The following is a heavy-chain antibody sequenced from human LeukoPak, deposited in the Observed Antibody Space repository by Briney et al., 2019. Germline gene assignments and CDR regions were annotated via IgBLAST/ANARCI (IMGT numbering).Heavy chain of an antibody. D-gene: IGHD4-17*01. CDR3: AKGMDGDYGEAPFDY. Sequence: PGRSLRLSCAASGFTFDDYAMHWVRQAPGKGLEWVSGISWNSGSIGYADSVEGRFSISRDNAKNSLYLQMNSLRAEDTALYYCAKGMDGDYGEAPFDYWGQGTLVTVSS. J-gene: IGHJ4*02. CDR1: GFTFDDYA. V-gene: IGHV3-9*01. CDR2: ISWNSGSI.